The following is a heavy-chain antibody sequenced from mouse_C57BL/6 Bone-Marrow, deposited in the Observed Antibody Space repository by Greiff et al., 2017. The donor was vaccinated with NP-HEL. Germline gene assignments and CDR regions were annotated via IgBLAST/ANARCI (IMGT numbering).Heavy chain of an antibody. CDR3: ALTTVVAKDWYFDV. CDR1: GYTFTSYW. D-gene: IGHD1-1*01. CDR2: IDPNSGGT. J-gene: IGHJ1*03. V-gene: IGHV1-72*01. Sequence: QQSCKASGYTFTSYWMHWVKQRPGRGLEWIGRIDPNSGGTKYNEKFKSKATLTVDKPSSTAYMQLSSLTSEDSAVYYCALTTVVAKDWYFDVWGTGTTVTVSS.